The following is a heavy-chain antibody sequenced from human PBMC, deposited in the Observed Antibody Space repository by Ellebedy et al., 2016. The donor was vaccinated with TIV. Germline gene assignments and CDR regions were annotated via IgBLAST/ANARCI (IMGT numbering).Heavy chain of an antibody. CDR1: GFTFSTYW. D-gene: IGHD6-19*01. CDR3: ARGGRDQWLIDY. V-gene: IGHV3-74*01. J-gene: IGHJ4*02. Sequence: PGGSLRLSCAASGFTFSTYWIHWVRQAPGKGLVWLSRINRDGSSANYADSVKGRFSISRDNSKNTLYVQMNSLRAEDTAVYYCARGGRDQWLIDYWGQGTLVTVSS. CDR2: INRDGSSA.